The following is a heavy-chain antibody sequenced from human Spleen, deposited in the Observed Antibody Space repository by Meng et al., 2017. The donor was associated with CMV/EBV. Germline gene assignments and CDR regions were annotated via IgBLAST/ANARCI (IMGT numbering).Heavy chain of an antibody. J-gene: IGHJ5*02. Sequence: ASVQVSCKASGYTFTGYYMHWVRQAPGQGLEWMGWINPNSGGTNYAQKFQGRVTMTRDTSISTAYMELSRLRSDDTAVYYCAANGYCSSTSCYRGWFDPWGQGTLVTVSS. CDR2: INPNSGGT. CDR1: GYTFTGYY. CDR3: AANGYCSSTSCYRGWFDP. V-gene: IGHV1-2*02. D-gene: IGHD2-2*02.